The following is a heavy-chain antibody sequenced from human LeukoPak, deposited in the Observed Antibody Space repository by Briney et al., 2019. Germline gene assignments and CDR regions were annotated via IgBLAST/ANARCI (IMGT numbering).Heavy chain of an antibody. CDR1: GXSFXGYY. V-gene: IGHV4-34*01. CDR3: ATGSGWYPLGY. CDR2: INHSGST. Sequence: LXLTXXXXGXSFXGYYWSWIRQPPXKGLEWIGEINHSGSTNYNPSLKSRVTISVDTSKNQFSLKLSSVTAADTAVYYCATGSGWYPLGYWGQGTPVTVSS. J-gene: IGHJ4*02. D-gene: IGHD6-19*01.